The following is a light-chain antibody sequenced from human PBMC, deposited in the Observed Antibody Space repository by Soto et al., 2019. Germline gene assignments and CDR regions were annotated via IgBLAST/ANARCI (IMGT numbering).Light chain of an antibody. V-gene: IGKV3-20*01. CDR1: QSVGSDL. CDR3: QQYQTSPT. CDR2: SDS. J-gene: IGKJ4*01. Sequence: LVLTQSPGTLSLSPGERATLSCRASQSVGSDLLAWYQQKPGQAPRLLISSDSRRASGIPDRFSGSGSGTEFTLTSSRLEAEDSAVYWCQQYQTSPTFGGGTKVEIK.